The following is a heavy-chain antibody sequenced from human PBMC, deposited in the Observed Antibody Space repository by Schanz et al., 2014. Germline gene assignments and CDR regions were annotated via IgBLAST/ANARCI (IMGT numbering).Heavy chain of an antibody. Sequence: QVQLVQSGAEVMKPGSSVKVSCKASGGTFSSSTLTWVRQAPGQGLEWMGRIIPILDKTNYAQKFQGRVTMTADKSTSTVYMEVSGLISGDTAVYYCATNSPFRMVRGSNAFDAWGQGTMVTVSS. J-gene: IGHJ3*01. CDR3: ATNSPFRMVRGSNAFDA. CDR2: IIPILDKT. CDR1: GGTFSSST. V-gene: IGHV1-69*02. D-gene: IGHD3-10*01.